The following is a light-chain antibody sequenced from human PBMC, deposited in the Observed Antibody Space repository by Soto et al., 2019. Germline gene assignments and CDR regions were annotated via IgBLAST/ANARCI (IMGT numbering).Light chain of an antibody. J-gene: IGKJ1*01. CDR3: QQYYSYPPWT. V-gene: IGKV1-5*03. CDR2: KAS. CDR1: QSISGW. Sequence: DIQVTQSPSTLSASVGDIVNITCRASQSISGWLAWYQQKPGKAPKFLIYKASTLQQGVPSRFSGSGSGTDFTLTISCLQSEDFATYYCQQYYSYPPWTFGQGTKVDIK.